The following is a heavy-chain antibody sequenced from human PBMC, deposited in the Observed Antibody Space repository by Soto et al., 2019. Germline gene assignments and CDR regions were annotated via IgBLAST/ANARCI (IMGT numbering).Heavy chain of an antibody. CDR3: AKGPTIFGVVISYSFYYGLDV. Sequence: GGSLRLSCAASRLSFSSYAMSWVRQAPGKGLEWVSAISSSGTSTYSADSVKGRFTISRDNSKNMLYLQMNSLRAGDTAVYYCAKGPTIFGVVISYSFYYGLDVWCQGTTVTVSS. CDR2: ISSSGTST. D-gene: IGHD3-3*01. V-gene: IGHV3-23*01. J-gene: IGHJ6*02. CDR1: RLSFSSYA.